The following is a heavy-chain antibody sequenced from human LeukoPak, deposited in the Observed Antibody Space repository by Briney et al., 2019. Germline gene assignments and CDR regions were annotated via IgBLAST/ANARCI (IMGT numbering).Heavy chain of an antibody. V-gene: IGHV3-11*01. Sequence: GGSLRLSCAASGFTFSDFYMSWFRQAPGKGLEWVSYITSAGRAIYYADSVQGRFTISRDNARNSLYLQMNGLRAEDTAVYYCASDIVATSGDFWGQGTLVTVSS. J-gene: IGHJ4*02. CDR2: ITSAGRAI. D-gene: IGHD5-12*01. CDR3: ASDIVATSGDF. CDR1: GFTFSDFY.